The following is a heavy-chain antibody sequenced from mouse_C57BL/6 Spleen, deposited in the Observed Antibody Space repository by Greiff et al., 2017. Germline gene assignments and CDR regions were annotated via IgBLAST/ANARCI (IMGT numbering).Heavy chain of an antibody. V-gene: IGHV1-69*01. D-gene: IGHD2-14*01. J-gene: IGHJ2*01. Sequence: QVQLQQPGAELVMPGASVKLSCKASGYTFTSYWMHWVKQRPGQGLEWIGEIDPSDSYTNYNQKFKGKSTLTVDKSSSTAYMQLSSLTSEDSAVYYCARLGIPHYFDYWGQGTTLTVSS. CDR2: IDPSDSYT. CDR3: ARLGIPHYFDY. CDR1: GYTFTSYW.